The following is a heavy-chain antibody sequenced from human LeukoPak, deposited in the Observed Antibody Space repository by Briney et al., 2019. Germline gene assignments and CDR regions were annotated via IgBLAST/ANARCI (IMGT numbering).Heavy chain of an antibody. CDR2: VSFDGKTK. J-gene: IGHJ4*02. CDR1: GFTFSLYG. Sequence: GGSLRLSCGASGFTFSLYGMHWLRQAPGKGLEWLAVVSFDGKTKYYADSVKGRFTISRDNSKNTLSLQMDSLRAEDTAVYYGTKEPSEHVSGWYFRYWGQGTLVTVSS. D-gene: IGHD6-19*01. V-gene: IGHV3-30*18. CDR3: TKEPSEHVSGWYFRY.